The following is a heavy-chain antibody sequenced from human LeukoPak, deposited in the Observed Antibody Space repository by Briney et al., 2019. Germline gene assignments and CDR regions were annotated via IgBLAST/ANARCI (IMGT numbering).Heavy chain of an antibody. D-gene: IGHD5-18*01. J-gene: IGHJ4*02. CDR2: IYYSGST. V-gene: IGHV4-59*12. Sequence: SETLSLTCTVSGGSISSYYWSWIRQPPGKGLEWIGYIYYSGSTNYNPSLKSRVTISVDTSKNQFSLKLSSVTAADTAVYYCAREGFRYSYGSDYWGQGTLVTVSS. CDR3: AREGFRYSYGSDY. CDR1: GGSISSYY.